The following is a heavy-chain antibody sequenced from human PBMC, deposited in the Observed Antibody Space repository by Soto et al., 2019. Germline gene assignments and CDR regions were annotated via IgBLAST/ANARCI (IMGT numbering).Heavy chain of an antibody. CDR1: GYTFTSYG. V-gene: IGHV1-18*01. CDR3: ASTLGRHYYDSSGYSN. D-gene: IGHD3-22*01. Sequence: QVQLVQSGAEVKKPGASVKVSCKASGYTFTSYGISWVRQAPGQGLEWMGWISAYNGNTNYAQKLQGRGTMTTDTXTXTAYMELRSLRSDDTAVYYCASTLGRHYYDSSGYSNWGQGTLVTVSS. J-gene: IGHJ4*02. CDR2: ISAYNGNT.